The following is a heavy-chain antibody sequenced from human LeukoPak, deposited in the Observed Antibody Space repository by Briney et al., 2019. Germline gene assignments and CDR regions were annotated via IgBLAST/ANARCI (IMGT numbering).Heavy chain of an antibody. CDR3: ARGFRRQWLDGDPFDY. J-gene: IGHJ4*02. CDR1: GFTFSTYA. Sequence: GGSLRLSCAASGFTFSTYAMHWVRQAPGKGLEYVPGISGNGGNTYYTNSVKGRFTISRDNAKNSLYLQMNSLRAEDTAVYYCARGFRRQWLDGDPFDYWGQGTLVTVSS. CDR2: ISGNGGNT. D-gene: IGHD6-19*01. V-gene: IGHV3-64*01.